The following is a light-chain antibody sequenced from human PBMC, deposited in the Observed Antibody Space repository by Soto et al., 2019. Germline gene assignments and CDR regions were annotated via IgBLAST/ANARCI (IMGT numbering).Light chain of an antibody. J-gene: IGKJ2*01. CDR2: AAS. Sequence: DLQMTQSASSLSASVGDRVTITCRASQSISSYLNWYQQKPGKAPKLLIYAASSLQSGVPSRFSGSGSGTDFTLTISSLQPEDFATYYCQQSNSTPFTFGQGTKLEIK. V-gene: IGKV1-39*01. CDR3: QQSNSTPFT. CDR1: QSISSY.